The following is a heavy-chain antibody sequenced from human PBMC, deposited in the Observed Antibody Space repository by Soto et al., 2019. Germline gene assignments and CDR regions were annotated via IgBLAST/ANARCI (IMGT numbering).Heavy chain of an antibody. V-gene: IGHV4-39*01. CDR3: ARHPYYDFSEWFDP. D-gene: IGHD3-3*01. J-gene: IGHJ5*02. CDR2: IYYSGST. CDR1: GGSVSSSSYY. Sequence: SETLSLTCTVSGGSVSSSSYYWGWIRQPPGKGLEWIGSIYYSGSTYYNPSLKSRVTISVDTSKNQFSLKLSSVTAADTAVYYCARHPYYDFSEWFDPWGQGTLVTVSS.